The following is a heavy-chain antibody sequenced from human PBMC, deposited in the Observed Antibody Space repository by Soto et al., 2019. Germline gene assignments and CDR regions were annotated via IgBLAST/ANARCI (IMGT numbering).Heavy chain of an antibody. D-gene: IGHD2-15*01. CDR2: ISAYNGNT. Sequence: ASVKVSCKASGYTLTSYGISWVRQAPGQGLEWMGWISAYNGNTNYAQKLQGRVTMTTDTSTSTAYMELRSLRSDDTAVYYCARDKLYGGNRWFVAFDIWGQGTMVTVS. CDR1: GYTLTSYG. J-gene: IGHJ3*02. V-gene: IGHV1-18*01. CDR3: ARDKLYGGNRWFVAFDI.